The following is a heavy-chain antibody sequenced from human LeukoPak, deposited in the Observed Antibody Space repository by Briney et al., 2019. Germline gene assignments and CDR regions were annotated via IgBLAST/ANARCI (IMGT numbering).Heavy chain of an antibody. J-gene: IGHJ4*02. CDR3: AKGGATVIDY. CDR2: INRDGSST. Sequence: GGSLRLSCAASGFTFSNYWMHWVRHAPGKGLVWVSRINRDGSSTTSADSVKGRFTISRDNAKNTLYLQMNSLRAEDTAVYYCAKGGATVIDYWGQGTLVTVSS. D-gene: IGHD4-17*01. V-gene: IGHV3-74*01. CDR1: GFTFSNYW.